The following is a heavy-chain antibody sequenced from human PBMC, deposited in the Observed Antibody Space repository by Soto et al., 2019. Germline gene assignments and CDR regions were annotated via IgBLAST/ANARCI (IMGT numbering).Heavy chain of an antibody. CDR3: ARGNYYDSSGYSLFDY. D-gene: IGHD3-22*01. CDR1: GGSISSGGYS. V-gene: IGHV4-30-2*01. CDR2: IYHSGST. Sequence: SETLSLTCAVSGGSISSGGYSWSWIRQPPGKGLEWIGYIYHSGSTYYNPSLKSRVTISVDRSKNQFSLKLSSVTAADTAVYYXARGNYYDSSGYSLFDYWGQGTLVTVSS. J-gene: IGHJ4*02.